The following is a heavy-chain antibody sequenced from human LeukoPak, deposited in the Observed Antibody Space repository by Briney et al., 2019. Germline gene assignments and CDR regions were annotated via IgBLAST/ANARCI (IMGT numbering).Heavy chain of an antibody. CDR1: GYSINSGYF. CDR3: ARGPTTVTRAFDY. D-gene: IGHD4-17*01. Sequence: PSETLSLTCTVSGYSINSGYFWSWIRQPAGKGLEWIGRIYTSGTTHYNPSLKSRVTMSVDTSKNQFSLKLRSVTAADTAVYYCARGPTTVTRAFDYWGQGILVTVSS. CDR2: IYTSGTT. J-gene: IGHJ4*02. V-gene: IGHV4-4*07.